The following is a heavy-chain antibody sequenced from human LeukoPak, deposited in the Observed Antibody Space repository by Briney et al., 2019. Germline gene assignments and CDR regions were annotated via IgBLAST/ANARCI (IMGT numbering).Heavy chain of an antibody. CDR3: ASGHDYDSSGYYVGPYYFDY. Sequence: SETLSLTCIVSGGSISSSSYHWGWIRQPPGTGLEWIGSIYYTKSTYYNPSLKSRVTISVDTSKNHFSLKLSSMTAADTAAYYCASGHDYDSSGYYVGPYYFDYWGQGTLVTVSS. V-gene: IGHV4-39*01. J-gene: IGHJ4*02. CDR1: GGSISSSSYH. D-gene: IGHD3-22*01. CDR2: IYYTKST.